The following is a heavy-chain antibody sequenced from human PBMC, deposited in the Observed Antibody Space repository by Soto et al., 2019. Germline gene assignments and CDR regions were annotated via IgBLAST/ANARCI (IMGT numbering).Heavy chain of an antibody. CDR3: ARASSYSSSWADAFDI. J-gene: IGHJ3*02. CDR2: ISSSSSYI. V-gene: IGHV3-21*01. D-gene: IGHD6-13*01. Sequence: PAGSLRLSCAASGFTFSSYSMNWVRQAPGKGLEWVSSISSSSSYIYYADSVKGRFTISRDNAKNSLYLQMNSLRAEDTAVYYCARASSYSSSWADAFDIWGQGTMVTVSS. CDR1: GFTFSSYS.